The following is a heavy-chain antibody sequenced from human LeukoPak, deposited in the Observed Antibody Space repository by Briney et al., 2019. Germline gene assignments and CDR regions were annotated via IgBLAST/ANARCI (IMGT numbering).Heavy chain of an antibody. J-gene: IGHJ6*04. V-gene: IGHV3-21*01. D-gene: IGHD3-16*01. CDR1: GFPFSSYS. CDR3: ARSGGTSTDYYYYYGMDV. CDR2: ISSSSSYI. Sequence: GGSLRLSCAASGFPFSSYSMNWVRQAPGKGLEWVSSISSSSSYIYYADSMKGRFTISRDNAKNSLYLQMNSLRAEDTAVYYCARSGGTSTDYYYYYGMDVWGKGTTVTVSS.